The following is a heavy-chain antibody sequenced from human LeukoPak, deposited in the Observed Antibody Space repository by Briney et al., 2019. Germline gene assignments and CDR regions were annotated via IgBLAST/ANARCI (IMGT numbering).Heavy chain of an antibody. CDR1: GGSISSSSYY. CDR3: ARSNWDSNVGIDY. V-gene: IGHV4-39*01. D-gene: IGHD1-7*01. CDR2: TYYSGIT. Sequence: KSSETLSLTCTVSGGSISSSSYYWGWIRQPPGKGLEWIGTTYYSGITYYNPSLKSRVTTSVDTSKNQFTLKVSSVTAADTAVYYCARSNWDSNVGIDYWGQGILVIVSS. J-gene: IGHJ4*02.